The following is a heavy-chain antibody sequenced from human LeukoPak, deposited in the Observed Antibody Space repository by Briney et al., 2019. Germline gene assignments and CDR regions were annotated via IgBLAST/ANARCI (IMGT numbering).Heavy chain of an antibody. CDR1: GYTFTSYG. J-gene: IGHJ5*02. Sequence: ASVKVSCKASGYTFTSYGISWVRQAPGQGLEWMGIINPSGGSTSYAQKFQGRVTMTRDTSTSTVYMELSSLRSEDTAVYYCARVYCSSTSCYGRGWFDPWGQGTLVTVSS. D-gene: IGHD2-2*01. CDR3: ARVYCSSTSCYGRGWFDP. V-gene: IGHV1-46*03. CDR2: INPSGGST.